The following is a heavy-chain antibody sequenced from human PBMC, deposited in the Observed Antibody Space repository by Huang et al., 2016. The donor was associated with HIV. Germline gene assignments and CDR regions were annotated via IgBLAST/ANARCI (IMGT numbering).Heavy chain of an antibody. CDR3: ATSYGYFPH. J-gene: IGHJ1*01. CDR2: IKNNGSKR. D-gene: IGHD5-18*01. V-gene: IGHV3-48*02. Sequence: EVQLVESGGGLVQPGGSRTLSCADSGFTRSGYSMNWVRQTPGKGMEWGIYIKNNGSKRIYAGSVKGRFTISRDNAKSSLYLQMNSLRDDGTAVFYCATSYGYFPHWGQGTLVTVSS. CDR1: GFTRSGYS.